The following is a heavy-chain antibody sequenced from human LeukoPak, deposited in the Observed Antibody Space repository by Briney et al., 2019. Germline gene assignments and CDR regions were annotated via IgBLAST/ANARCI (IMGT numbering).Heavy chain of an antibody. CDR3: AKRSYGDPDGSYYFDY. Sequence: SGGSLRLSCAASGFTFSNYAMNWVRQAPGKGLEWVSGISGSGGSTYYADSVKGRFTISRDNSKNTLYLQMTSLRAEDTAVYYCAKRSYGDPDGSYYFDYWGQGTLVTVSS. CDR2: ISGSGGST. CDR1: GFTFSNYA. V-gene: IGHV3-23*01. D-gene: IGHD4-17*01. J-gene: IGHJ4*02.